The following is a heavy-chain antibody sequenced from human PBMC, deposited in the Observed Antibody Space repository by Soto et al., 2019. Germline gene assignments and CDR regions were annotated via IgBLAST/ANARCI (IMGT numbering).Heavy chain of an antibody. Sequence: EVQLVESGGGLVQPGGSLRLSCAASGFTFSSYWMHWVRQAPGKGLVWVSRINSDGSSTSYADSVKGRFTISRDNAKNTLYLQMNSLRAEDTAVYYCASAIAAAGTWYFDLWGRGTLVTVSS. CDR1: GFTFSSYW. V-gene: IGHV3-74*01. D-gene: IGHD6-13*01. CDR2: INSDGSST. CDR3: ASAIAAAGTWYFDL. J-gene: IGHJ2*01.